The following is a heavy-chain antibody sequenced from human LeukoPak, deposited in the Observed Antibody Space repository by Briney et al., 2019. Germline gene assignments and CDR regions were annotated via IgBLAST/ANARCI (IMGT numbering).Heavy chain of an antibody. V-gene: IGHV3-48*03. Sequence: GGSLRLSCAASGFTFSSYEMNWVRQAPGKGLEWVSYISSSGSTIYYADSVKGRFTISRDNAKNSLYLQMDSLRAEDTAVYYCAREAENWFDPWGQGTLDTVSS. CDR2: ISSSGSTI. D-gene: IGHD1-14*01. CDR3: AREAENWFDP. CDR1: GFTFSSYE. J-gene: IGHJ5*02.